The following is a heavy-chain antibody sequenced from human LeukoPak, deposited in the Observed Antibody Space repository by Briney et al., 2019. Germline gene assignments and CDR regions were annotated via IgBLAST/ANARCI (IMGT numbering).Heavy chain of an antibody. V-gene: IGHV3-21*01. CDR2: ISSSSSYI. Sequence: GGSLRLSCAASGSTFSSYSMNWVRQAPGKGLEWVSSISSSSSYIYYADSVKGRFTISRDNAKNSLYLQMNSLRAEDTAVYYCARAFADGYNSSPFDYWGQGTLVTVSS. D-gene: IGHD5-24*01. J-gene: IGHJ4*02. CDR1: GSTFSSYS. CDR3: ARAFADGYNSSPFDY.